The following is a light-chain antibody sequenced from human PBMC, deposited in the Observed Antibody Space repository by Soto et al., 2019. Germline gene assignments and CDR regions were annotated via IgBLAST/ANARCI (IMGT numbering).Light chain of an antibody. CDR1: QSVSSN. CDR2: GAS. Sequence: EIVMTQSPATLSVSPGERATLSCRASQSVSSNLAWYQQKPGQAPRLLIYGASTRATGIPARFSGSGSGTELTLNISSLQYEDFAVYYCQQYNNWPFTFGPGTKVDIK. CDR3: QQYNNWPFT. V-gene: IGKV3-15*01. J-gene: IGKJ3*01.